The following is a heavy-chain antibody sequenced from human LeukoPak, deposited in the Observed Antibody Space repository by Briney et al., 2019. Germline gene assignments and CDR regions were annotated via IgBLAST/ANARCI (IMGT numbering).Heavy chain of an antibody. Sequence: ASVKVSCKASGYTFTSYGISWVRQPPGQGLEWMGWISAYNGNTNYAQKLQGRVTMTTDTSTSTAYMELRSLRSDDTAVYYCARTLNYYYDSNEDYWGQGTLVTVSS. CDR1: GYTFTSYG. J-gene: IGHJ4*02. CDR3: ARTLNYYYDSNEDY. CDR2: ISAYNGNT. V-gene: IGHV1-18*01. D-gene: IGHD3-22*01.